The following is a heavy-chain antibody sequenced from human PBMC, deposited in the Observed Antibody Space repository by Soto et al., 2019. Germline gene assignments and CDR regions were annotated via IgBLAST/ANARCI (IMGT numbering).Heavy chain of an antibody. CDR3: ARGIAYCGGDCPWYFDL. D-gene: IGHD2-21*02. Sequence: GGSLRLSCAASGFTVSSNYISWVRQAPWKGLEWVSVIYSGGITYYADSVKGRFTISRDNSKNTLYLQMNSLRAEDTAVYYCARGIAYCGGDCPWYFDLGGRGTLVKVSS. J-gene: IGHJ2*01. V-gene: IGHV3-53*01. CDR2: IYSGGIT. CDR1: GFTVSSNY.